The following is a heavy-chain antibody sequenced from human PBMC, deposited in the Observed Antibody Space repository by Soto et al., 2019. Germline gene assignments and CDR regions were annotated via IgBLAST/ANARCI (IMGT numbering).Heavy chain of an antibody. D-gene: IGHD6-13*01. J-gene: IGHJ4*02. CDR2: IDWDDDT. CDR3: AREIAVAGSLGFDY. V-gene: IGHV2-70*04. Sequence: SGPTLVNPTQTLTLTCTFSGFSLSTSGVRVSWIRQPPGKALEWLARIDWDDDTFYSASLKTRLTISNDTSKNQVVLTMTNMDPVDTATYYCAREIAVAGSLGFDYWGQ. CDR1: GFSLSTSGVR.